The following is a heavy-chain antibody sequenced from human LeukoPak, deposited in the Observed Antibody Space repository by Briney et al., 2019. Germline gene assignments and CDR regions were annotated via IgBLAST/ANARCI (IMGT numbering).Heavy chain of an antibody. CDR2: ISYDGSNK. CDR3: ARDAQQLGYFDY. D-gene: IGHD6-13*01. J-gene: IGHJ4*02. V-gene: IGHV3-30-3*01. CDR1: VFSFSSYA. Sequence: SLPLSCLASVFSFSSYAMHWVRQAPGKGMEWVAVISYDGSNKYYADSVKGRFTISRDNSKNTLYLQMNSLRAEDTAVYYCARDAQQLGYFDYWGQGTLVTVSS.